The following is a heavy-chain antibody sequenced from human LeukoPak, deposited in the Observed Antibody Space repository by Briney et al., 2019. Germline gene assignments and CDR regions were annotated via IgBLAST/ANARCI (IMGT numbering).Heavy chain of an antibody. CDR2: IYTSGSS. CDR3: ARTYYYDSSGYLPYNWFDP. Sequence: SETLSLTCTVSGYSISSGYYWGWIRQPAGKGLEWIGRIYTSGSSNYNPSLKSRATMSVDTSKNQFSLKLSSVTAADTAVYYCARTYYYDSSGYLPYNWFDPWGQGTLVTVSS. V-gene: IGHV4-4*07. CDR1: GYSISSGYY. D-gene: IGHD3-22*01. J-gene: IGHJ5*02.